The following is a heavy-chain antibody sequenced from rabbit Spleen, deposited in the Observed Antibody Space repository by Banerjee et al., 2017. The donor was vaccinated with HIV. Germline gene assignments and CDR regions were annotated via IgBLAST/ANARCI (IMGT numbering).Heavy chain of an antibody. V-gene: IGHV1S45*01. J-gene: IGHJ4*01. Sequence: QEQLVESGGGLVQPEGSLTLTCTASGFSFSSAEYMCWVRQAPGKGLEWIACVYGGSVGAVWNATWAKGRFTISKTSSTTVDLQMTSLTGADTATYFCARAFAWASGSGYYNLWGPGTLVTVS. D-gene: IGHD1-1*01. CDR2: VYGGSVGAV. CDR1: GFSFSSAEY. CDR3: ARAFAWASGSGYYNL.